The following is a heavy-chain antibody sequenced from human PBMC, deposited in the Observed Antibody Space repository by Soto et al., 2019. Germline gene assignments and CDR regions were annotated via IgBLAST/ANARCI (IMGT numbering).Heavy chain of an antibody. CDR3: AAGGGLPRYY. V-gene: IGHV4-30-2*01. CDR2: IYHSGST. D-gene: IGHD5-12*01. Sequence: QLQLQESGSGLVKPSQTLSLTCAVSGGSISSGGYSWSWIRQPPGKGLEWIGYIYHSGSTYYNPALKSRATLSVARSKNQFCLKLSSVTAADTAVYYCAAGGGLPRYYWGQGTLVTVSS. CDR1: GGSISSGGYS. J-gene: IGHJ4*02.